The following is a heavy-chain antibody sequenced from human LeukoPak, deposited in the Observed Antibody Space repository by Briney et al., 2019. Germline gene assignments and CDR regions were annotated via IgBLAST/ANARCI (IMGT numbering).Heavy chain of an antibody. CDR3: ARGEGVATILKPDAFDI. V-gene: IGHV1-2*02. CDR2: INLNSGGT. J-gene: IGHJ3*02. Sequence: ASVKVSCKASGYTFTGYYMHWVRQAPGQGLEWMGWINLNSGGTKYAQKFQGRVTMTWDTSISTAYMELSRLRSDDTAVYYCARGEGVATILKPDAFDIWGQGTMVTVSS. CDR1: GYTFTGYY. D-gene: IGHD5-12*01.